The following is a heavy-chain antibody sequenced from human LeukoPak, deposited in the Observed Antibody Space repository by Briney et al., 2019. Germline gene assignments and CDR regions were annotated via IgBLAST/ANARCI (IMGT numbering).Heavy chain of an antibody. CDR2: INHSGST. J-gene: IGHJ4*02. D-gene: IGHD7-27*01. V-gene: IGHV4-34*01. CDR1: GGSFSGYY. Sequence: SETLSLTCAVYGGSFSGYYWSWIRQPPGKGLEWIGEINHSGSTNYNPSLKSRATISVDTSKNQFSLKLSSVTAADTAVYYCARHVTGSKFSFDSWGQGTLVTVSS. CDR3: ARHVTGSKFSFDS.